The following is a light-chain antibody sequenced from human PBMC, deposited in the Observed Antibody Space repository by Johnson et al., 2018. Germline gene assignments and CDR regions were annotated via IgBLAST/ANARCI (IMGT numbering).Light chain of an antibody. CDR1: SSNIGNNY. V-gene: IGLV1-51*02. CDR2: ENN. CDR3: GTWDSSLSAGNV. Sequence: QSVLTQPPSVSAAPGQKVTISCSGSSSNIGNNYVSWYQQLPGTAPKLLIYENNKRPSGIPDRFSGSKSGTSATLGITGRQTGDEADYYCGTWDSSLSAGNVFGTGTKVTGL. J-gene: IGLJ1*01.